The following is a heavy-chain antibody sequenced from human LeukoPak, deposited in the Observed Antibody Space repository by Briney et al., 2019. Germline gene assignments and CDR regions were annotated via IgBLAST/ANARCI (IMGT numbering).Heavy chain of an antibody. CDR1: GFTFSSYA. V-gene: IGHV3-23*01. J-gene: IGHJ4*02. CDR3: AKDNDFWSGYFDY. CDR2: ISGSGGST. D-gene: IGHD3-3*01. Sequence: GGSLRLSCAASGFTFSSYAMSWARQAPGKGLEWVSAISGSGGSTYYADSVKGRFTISRDNSKNTLYLQMNSLRAEDTAVYYCAKDNDFWSGYFDYWGQGTLVTVSS.